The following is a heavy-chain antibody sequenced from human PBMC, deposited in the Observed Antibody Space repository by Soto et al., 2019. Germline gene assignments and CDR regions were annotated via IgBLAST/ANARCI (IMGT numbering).Heavy chain of an antibody. CDR2: IKSDGSST. V-gene: IGHV3-74*01. Sequence: EVQLVESGGGSVQPGGSLRLSCAASGLTFSGYWMHWVRQVPGKGLEWVSRIKSDGSSTSYADSVKGRFTISRDNAKNTLYLQMNSLRAEDTAVYYCTRGGEGRFDPWGQGTLVTVSS. J-gene: IGHJ5*02. CDR1: GLTFSGYW. D-gene: IGHD3-10*01. CDR3: TRGGEGRFDP.